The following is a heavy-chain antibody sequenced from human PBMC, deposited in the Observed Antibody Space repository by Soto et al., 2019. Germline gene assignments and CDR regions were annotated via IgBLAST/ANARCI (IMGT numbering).Heavy chain of an antibody. D-gene: IGHD3-10*01. CDR1: GFAFSSYS. Sequence: GGSLRLSCVASGFAFSSYSMNWVRQAPGKGLEWVSYITSSSSTIYYADSVKGRFTISRDNAKNSLYLQMNSLRAEDTAVYYCARDLVYGYHYGSGSYTAFDYWGQGT. CDR2: ITSSSSTI. J-gene: IGHJ4*02. V-gene: IGHV3-48*01. CDR3: ARDLVYGYHYGSGSYTAFDY.